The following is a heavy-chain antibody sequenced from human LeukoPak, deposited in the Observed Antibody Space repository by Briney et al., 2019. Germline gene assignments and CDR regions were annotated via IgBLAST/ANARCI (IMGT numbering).Heavy chain of an antibody. CDR3: AREGHYYDSSGYPKYYFDY. CDR1: GGTFSSYA. CDR2: IIPIFGTA. V-gene: IGHV1-69*13. J-gene: IGHJ4*02. Sequence: ATSVTVSCKASGGTFSSYAISWVRQAPGQGLEWMGGIIPIFGTANYAQKFQGRVTITADESTSTAYMELSSLRSEDTAVYYCAREGHYYDSSGYPKYYFDYWGQGTLVTVSS. D-gene: IGHD3-22*01.